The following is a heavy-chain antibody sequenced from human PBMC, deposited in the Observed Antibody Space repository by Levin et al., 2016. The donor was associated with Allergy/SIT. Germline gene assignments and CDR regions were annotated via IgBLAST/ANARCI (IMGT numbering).Heavy chain of an antibody. D-gene: IGHD3-16*01. CDR2: VYYTGNT. J-gene: IGHJ3*02. CDR1: GDSVFSGDFY. Sequence: SETLSLTCSVSGDSVFSGDFYWSWIRQPPGKGLEWIGYVYYTGNTYYNPSLKSRLALSVDTSKNQFSLKLTSVTAADTAVYYCATAAVGPPHADAFDIWGQGTVVTVSS. V-gene: IGHV4-30-4*01. CDR3: ATAAVGPPHADAFDI.